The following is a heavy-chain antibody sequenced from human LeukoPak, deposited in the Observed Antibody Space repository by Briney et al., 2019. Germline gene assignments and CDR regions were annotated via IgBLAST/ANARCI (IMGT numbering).Heavy chain of an antibody. Sequence: SQTLSLTCAISGDSVSNNSAAWNWIRQSPSRGLEWLGSTYQRSKWYNDYAVSVKSRITINPDISKNQFSLQLNSVTPEDTAVYYCARSPSPYSSGWYFDYWGQGTLVTVSS. J-gene: IGHJ4*02. CDR2: TYQRSKWYN. V-gene: IGHV6-1*01. CDR3: ARSPSPYSSGWYFDY. CDR1: GDSVSNNSAA. D-gene: IGHD6-19*01.